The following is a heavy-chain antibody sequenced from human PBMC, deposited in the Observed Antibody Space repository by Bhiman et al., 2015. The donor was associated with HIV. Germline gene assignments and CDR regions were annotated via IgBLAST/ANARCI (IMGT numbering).Heavy chain of an antibody. V-gene: IGHV3-30*09. CDR1: GFTFSDYA. J-gene: IGHJ4*02. Sequence: VQLVESGGGLVKPGGSLRLSCAASGFTFSDYAMHWVRQPPGKGLECVALISKDERDIDYAESVKGRFAISRDNSRNTLFLQVNSLRVEDTAVYYCARDSLGSIDYWGQGSLVTVSS. D-gene: IGHD3-10*01. CDR3: ARDSLGSIDY. CDR2: ISKDERDI.